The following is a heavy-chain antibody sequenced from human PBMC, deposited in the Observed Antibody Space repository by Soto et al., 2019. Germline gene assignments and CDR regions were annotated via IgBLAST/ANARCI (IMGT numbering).Heavy chain of an antibody. J-gene: IGHJ4*02. D-gene: IGHD5-18*01. Sequence: EVQLVESGGGLVQPGGSLRLSCVASGFTFDYDWMHWVLQAPGEGLMWVSRLQTDGSNPVYADSVKGRFTISRDNAKNTQYLQMNNLRAEDTAVYYCARGGYPDYWGQGTLVTVSS. CDR1: GFTFDYDW. CDR2: LQTDGSNP. V-gene: IGHV3-74*01. CDR3: ARGGYPDY.